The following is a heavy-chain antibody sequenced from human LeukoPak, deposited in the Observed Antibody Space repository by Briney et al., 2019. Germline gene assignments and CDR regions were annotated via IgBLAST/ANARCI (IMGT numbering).Heavy chain of an antibody. CDR1: GFTFSSYA. CDR3: AKDPSSGWSEYFQH. D-gene: IGHD6-19*01. V-gene: IGHV3-23*01. J-gene: IGHJ1*01. Sequence: PGGSLRLSCAASGFTFSSYAMSWVRQAPGKGLEWVSAISGSGGSTYYSDSVKGWFTISRDNSKNTLYLQMNSLRAEDTAVYYCAKDPSSGWSEYFQHWGQGTLVTVSS. CDR2: ISGSGGST.